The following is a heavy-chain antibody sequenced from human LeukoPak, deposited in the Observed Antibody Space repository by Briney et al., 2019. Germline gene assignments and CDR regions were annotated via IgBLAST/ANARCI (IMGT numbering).Heavy chain of an antibody. J-gene: IGHJ6*02. CDR2: ISGSAGST. Sequence: GGSLRLSCAASGLTFSDHYMDWVRQAPGKGLEWVSAISGSAGSTYYADSVKGRFTISRDNSKNTLYLQMNSLRAEDTAVYYCAKARGICGGDCYSNRYGMDVWGQGTTVTVSS. CDR1: GLTFSDHY. D-gene: IGHD2-21*02. CDR3: AKARGICGGDCYSNRYGMDV. V-gene: IGHV3-23*01.